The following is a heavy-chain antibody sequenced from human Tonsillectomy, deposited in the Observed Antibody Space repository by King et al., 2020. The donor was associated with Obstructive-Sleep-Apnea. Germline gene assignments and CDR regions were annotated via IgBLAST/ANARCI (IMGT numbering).Heavy chain of an antibody. CDR1: GFTFSSYA. V-gene: IGHV3-30*04. D-gene: IGHD5-18*01. J-gene: IGHJ6*02. Sequence: VQLVESGGGVVQPGRSLRLSCAASGFTFSSYAMHWVRQAPGKGLEWVAVISYDGSNKYYADSVKGRFTISRDNSKNTLYLQMNSLRAEDTALYYCARDLTVDTAMGNDYYYGMDVWGQGTTVTVSS. CDR3: ARDLTVDTAMGNDYYYGMDV. CDR2: ISYDGSNK.